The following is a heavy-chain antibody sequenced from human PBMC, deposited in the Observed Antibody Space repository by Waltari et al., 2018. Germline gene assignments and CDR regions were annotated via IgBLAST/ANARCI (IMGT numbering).Heavy chain of an antibody. CDR1: GRSISSGSYS. CDR3: ARSVGPRGDAFDI. D-gene: IGHD1-26*01. J-gene: IGHJ3*02. CDR2: IYTSGST. Sequence: QVQLQESGPGLVKPSQTLSLTCTVSGRSISSGSYSCSWIRQPAGKGLEWIGRIYTSGSTNYNPSLKSRVTISVDTSKNQFSLKLSSVTAADTAVYYCARSVGPRGDAFDIWGQGTMVTVSS. V-gene: IGHV4-61*02.